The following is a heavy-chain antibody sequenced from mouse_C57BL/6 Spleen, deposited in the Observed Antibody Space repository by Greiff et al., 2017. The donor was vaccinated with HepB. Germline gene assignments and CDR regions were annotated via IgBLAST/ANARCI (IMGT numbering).Heavy chain of an antibody. CDR2: ISYDGSN. D-gene: IGHD1-1*01. J-gene: IGHJ2*01. CDR1: GYSITSGYY. Sequence: ESGPGLVKPSQSLSLTCSVTGYSITSGYYWNWIRQFPGNKLEWMGYISYDGSNNYNPSLKNRISITRDTSKNQFFLKLNSVTTEDTATYYCARDRNYYGSSYVGYVDYWGQGTTLTVSS. CDR3: ARDRNYYGSSYVGYVDY. V-gene: IGHV3-6*01.